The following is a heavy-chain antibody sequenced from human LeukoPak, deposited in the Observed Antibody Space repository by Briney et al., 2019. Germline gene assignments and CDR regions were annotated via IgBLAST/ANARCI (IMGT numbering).Heavy chain of an antibody. CDR2: ISGSGGST. D-gene: IGHD3-22*01. CDR1: GFTFSSYA. J-gene: IGHJ3*02. V-gene: IGHV3-23*01. Sequence: GGSLRLSSAASGFTFSSYAMSWVRQAPGKGLEWVSAISGSGGSTYYADSVKGRFTISRDNSKNTLYLQMNSLRAEDTAVYYCAKDHPSKYYYDSRGYYFDAFDIWGQGTMVTVSS. CDR3: AKDHPSKYYYDSRGYYFDAFDI.